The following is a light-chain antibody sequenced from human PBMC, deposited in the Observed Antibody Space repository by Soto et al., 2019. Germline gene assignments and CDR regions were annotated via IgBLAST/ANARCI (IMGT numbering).Light chain of an antibody. CDR2: DFS. V-gene: IGLV2-14*03. CDR3: SSYTSGTTYD. J-gene: IGLJ1*01. Sequence: QSALTQPAPVSGSHGQSFNIACTCTSSHVGAYNSVCWYQQHPGKAPKLMISDFSDRPSGVSNGFSGAKSGNTASVTISGLQVEGEADYYRSSYTSGTTYDFGSETEV. CDR1: SSHVGAYNS.